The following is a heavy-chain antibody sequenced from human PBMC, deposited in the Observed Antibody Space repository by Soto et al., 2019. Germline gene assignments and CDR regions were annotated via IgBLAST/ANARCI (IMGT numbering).Heavy chain of an antibody. CDR1: GFRFTDFD. CDR3: ATASELLFGILFVP. V-gene: IGHV3-23*01. J-gene: IGHJ5*02. CDR2: ISGTGGRT. D-gene: IGHD3-3*01. Sequence: EVQLLESGGGLVQPGGSLRLSCAASGFRFTDFDMSWVRQPPGKGLEWVSSISGTGGRTHYAESVKGRFSISRDNSRNTLSRQMTSLRAEDTALYYCATASELLFGILFVPWGQGTLVTVSS.